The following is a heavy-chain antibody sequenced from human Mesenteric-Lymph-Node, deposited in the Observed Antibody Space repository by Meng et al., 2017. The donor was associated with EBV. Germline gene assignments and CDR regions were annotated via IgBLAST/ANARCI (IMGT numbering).Heavy chain of an antibody. J-gene: IGHJ4*02. V-gene: IGHV2-5*02. CDR2: IYWDDDK. Sequence: LKVSGTKLGKPPQELTLTFPSSGFALSISGVGVGWLRQAPGKALEWLALIYWDDDKRNNPSLKNRLAITKDTSKNQVVLTMTNIDTVDTATYYCAHVGIKDSYGSYFGYWGQGTLVTVSS. CDR3: AHVGIKDSYGSYFGY. CDR1: GFALSISGVG. D-gene: IGHD5-18*01.